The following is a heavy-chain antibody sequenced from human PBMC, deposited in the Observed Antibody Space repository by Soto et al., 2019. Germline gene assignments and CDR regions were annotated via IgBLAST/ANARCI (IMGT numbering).Heavy chain of an antibody. CDR1: GFTFSSYG. Sequence: QVQLVESGGGVVQPGRSLRLSCAASGFTFSSYGMHWVRQAPGKGLEWVAVIWYDGSNKYYADSVKGRFTISRDNSKNTLYLQMNSLSAEDTAVYYCARDFRVVATRVGYYYYGMDVWGQGTTVTVSS. J-gene: IGHJ6*02. CDR3: ARDFRVVATRVGYYYYGMDV. CDR2: IWYDGSNK. D-gene: IGHD5-12*01. V-gene: IGHV3-33*01.